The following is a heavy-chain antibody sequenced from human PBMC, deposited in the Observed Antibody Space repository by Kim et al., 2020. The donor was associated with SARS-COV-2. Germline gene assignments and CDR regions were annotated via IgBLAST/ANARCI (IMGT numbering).Heavy chain of an antibody. V-gene: IGHV3-23*01. J-gene: IGHJ4*02. D-gene: IGHD2-2*01. CDR1: GFTFSSYA. Sequence: GGSLRLSCAASGFTFSSYAMSWVRQAPGKGLEWVSAISGSGGSTYYADSVKGRFTISRDNSKNTLYLQMNSLRAEDTAVYYCAKGSRTLVVPAAIDGVPNNFDYWGQGTLVTVSS. CDR3: AKGSRTLVVPAAIDGVPNNFDY. CDR2: ISGSGGST.